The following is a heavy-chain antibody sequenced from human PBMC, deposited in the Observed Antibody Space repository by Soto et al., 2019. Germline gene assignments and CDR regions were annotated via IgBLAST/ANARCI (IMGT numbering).Heavy chain of an antibody. Sequence: GSLRLSCTASGFTFSSYAMSWVRQAPGKELEWVSTISGNSGKTNYAESVKVRFSISRDNSKNTVHLQLDSLRAEDTAVYFCAKLGFVLMELYYFHQWGHGTLVTVSS. CDR1: GFTFSSYA. D-gene: IGHD2-8*01. V-gene: IGHV3-23*01. CDR2: ISGNSGKT. CDR3: AKLGFVLMELYYFHQ. J-gene: IGHJ4*01.